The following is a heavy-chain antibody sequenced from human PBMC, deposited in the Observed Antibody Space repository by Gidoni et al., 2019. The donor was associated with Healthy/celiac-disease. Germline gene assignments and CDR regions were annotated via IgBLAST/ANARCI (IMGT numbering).Heavy chain of an antibody. J-gene: IGHJ4*02. CDR1: GFTFGDYA. CDR3: TRDQGYDYVWGSYRYPTPSLFDY. Sequence: EVQLVESGGGLVKPGRSLRLSCTASGFTFGDYALSWFRQAPGKGLEWVGFIRSKAYGGTTEYAASVKGRFTISRDDSKSIAYLQMNSLKTEDTAVYYCTRDQGYDYVWGSYRYPTPSLFDYWGQGTLVTVSS. CDR2: IRSKAYGGTT. V-gene: IGHV3-49*05. D-gene: IGHD3-16*02.